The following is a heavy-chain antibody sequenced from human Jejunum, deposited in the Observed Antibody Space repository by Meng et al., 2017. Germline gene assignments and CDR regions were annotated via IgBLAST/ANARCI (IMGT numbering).Heavy chain of an antibody. Sequence: QVPRVQSGAEVKKPGSSVKVSCKASGGTFSTYAITWVRQAPGQGLEWMGGIIPIFGTANYAQKFQGRVTITADESTSTAYMEFSSLRSEDTAVYYCARPNSGGNTYYFDYWGQGTLVTVSS. V-gene: IGHV1-69*01. CDR3: ARPNSGGNTYYFDY. J-gene: IGHJ4*02. D-gene: IGHD4-23*01. CDR2: IIPIFGTA. CDR1: GGTFSTYA.